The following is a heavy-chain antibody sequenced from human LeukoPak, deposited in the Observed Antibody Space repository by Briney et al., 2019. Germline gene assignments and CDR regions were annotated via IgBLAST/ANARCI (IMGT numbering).Heavy chain of an antibody. V-gene: IGHV1-2*02. D-gene: IGHD6-19*01. J-gene: IGHJ4*02. CDR1: GYTFTSYG. CDR2: INPNSGGT. CDR3: ARRSSSGWPFDY. Sequence: GASVTVSCKASGYTFTSYGITWVRQAPGQGLEWMGWINPNSGGTNYAQKFQGRVTMTRDTSISTAYMELSRLRSDDTAVYYCARRSSSGWPFDYWGQGTLVTVSS.